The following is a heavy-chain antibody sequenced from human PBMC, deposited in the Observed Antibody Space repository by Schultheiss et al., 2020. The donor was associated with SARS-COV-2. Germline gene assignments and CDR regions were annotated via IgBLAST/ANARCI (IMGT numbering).Heavy chain of an antibody. CDR3: ARGKGSPIYFYYYMDV. V-gene: IGHV4-34*01. D-gene: IGHD2-15*01. J-gene: IGHJ6*03. CDR1: GGSFSGYY. CDR2: INRSGST. Sequence: GSLRLSCAVYGGSFSGYYWNWVRQPPGKGLEWIGEINRSGSTNYNPSLKSRVTISVDTSKNQFSLKLTSVTAADTAVYYCARGKGSPIYFYYYMDVWGKGTTVTVSS.